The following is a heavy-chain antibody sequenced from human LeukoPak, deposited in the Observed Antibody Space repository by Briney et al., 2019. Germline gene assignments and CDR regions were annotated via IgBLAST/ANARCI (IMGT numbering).Heavy chain of an antibody. Sequence: SETLSLTCTVSGGSISNFYCSWIRQPAGKTLEWIGRIYTSGSTNYNPSLKSRVTMSVDTSKNQFSLKLSSVTAADTAVYFCARETTGAGTARPFDYWGQGTVVTVSS. D-gene: IGHD6-13*01. CDR2: IYTSGST. CDR3: ARETTGAGTARPFDY. J-gene: IGHJ4*02. CDR1: GGSISNFY. V-gene: IGHV4-4*07.